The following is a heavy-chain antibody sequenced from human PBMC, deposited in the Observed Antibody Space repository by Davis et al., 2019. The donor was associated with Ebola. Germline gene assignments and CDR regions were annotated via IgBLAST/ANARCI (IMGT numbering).Heavy chain of an antibody. CDR1: AGSFSGYY. Sequence: MPGGSLRPSCAVYAGSFSGYYWSWIRQPPGKGLEWIGEINHSGSTNYNPSLKSRVTISVDTSKNQFSLKLSSVTAADTAVYYCASGLVVVPAAIRGLYYYGMDVWGQGTTVTVSS. CDR3: ASGLVVVPAAIRGLYYYGMDV. J-gene: IGHJ6*02. V-gene: IGHV4-34*01. CDR2: INHSGST. D-gene: IGHD2-2*01.